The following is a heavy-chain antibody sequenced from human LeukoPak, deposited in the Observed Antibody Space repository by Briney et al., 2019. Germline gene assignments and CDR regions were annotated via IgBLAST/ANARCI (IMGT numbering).Heavy chain of an antibody. J-gene: IGHJ5*02. CDR3: ARDGLRDYGGNWFDP. CDR2: ISSSGSTI. D-gene: IGHD4-17*01. CDR1: GFXFSSYA. V-gene: IGHV3-48*03. Sequence: GGSLRLSCAASGFXFSSYAISWVRQAPGKGLEWVSYISSSGSTIQYADSVKGRFTISRDNAKNSLYLQMNSLRAEDTAVYYCARDGLRDYGGNWFDPWGQGTLVTVSS.